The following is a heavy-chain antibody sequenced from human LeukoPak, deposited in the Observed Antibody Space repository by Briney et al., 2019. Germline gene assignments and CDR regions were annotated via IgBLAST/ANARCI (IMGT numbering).Heavy chain of an antibody. CDR3: ARGVPKTSYYYYYMDV. CDR1: GFTCGDYS. Sequence: GGSLRLSCVASGFTCGDYSMNWVRQAPGKGLEWVSYISSSGFTLNYADSVKGRFTISRDNAKNSLYLQMNSLRAEDTAVYYCARGVPKTSYYYYYMDVWGKGTTVTVSS. V-gene: IGHV3-48*01. D-gene: IGHD4-11*01. J-gene: IGHJ6*03. CDR2: ISSSGFTL.